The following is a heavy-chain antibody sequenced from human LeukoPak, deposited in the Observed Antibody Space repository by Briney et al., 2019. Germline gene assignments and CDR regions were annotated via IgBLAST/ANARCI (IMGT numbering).Heavy chain of an antibody. CDR3: ATVDFFDSTEKFAQH. CDR1: GYTFTSYG. D-gene: IGHD3/OR15-3a*01. Sequence: ASVKVSCKASGYTFTSYGISWVRQAPGQGLEWMGWISAYNGNTNYAQKFQGRVTITADESTSTAYMELSSLRSEDTAVYYCATVDFFDSTEKFAQHWGQGTLVTVSS. CDR2: ISAYNGNT. V-gene: IGHV1-18*01. J-gene: IGHJ1*01.